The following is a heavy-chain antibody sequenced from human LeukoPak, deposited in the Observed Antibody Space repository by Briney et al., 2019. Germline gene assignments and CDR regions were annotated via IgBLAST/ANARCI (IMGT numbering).Heavy chain of an antibody. V-gene: IGHV3-23*01. CDR2: ISTSGDRT. CDR3: ARSAVGTSCCTAVDY. D-gene: IGHD1-26*01. Sequence: GGSLRLSCAASGFTFSTYSMNWVRQAPGKGLEWVSGISTSGDRTYYADSVKGRFTISKDNSKNTLYLQMNSLRAEDTAEYYCARSAVGTSCCTAVDYWGQGTLVTVSS. CDR1: GFTFSTYS. J-gene: IGHJ4*02.